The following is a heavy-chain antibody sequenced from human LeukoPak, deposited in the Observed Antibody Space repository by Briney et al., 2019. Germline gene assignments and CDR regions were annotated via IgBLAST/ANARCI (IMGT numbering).Heavy chain of an antibody. Sequence: GSLKPSCSAPGFPFNSYAMPWVRQAPGQGLEWVAVISYDGSNKYYADSVKGRFTISRDNSKNTLYLQMNSLRAEDTAVYYCAREAYDSSGYPDYWGQGTLVTVSS. CDR2: ISYDGSNK. D-gene: IGHD3-22*01. J-gene: IGHJ4*02. V-gene: IGHV3-30-3*01. CDR3: AREAYDSSGYPDY. CDR1: GFPFNSYA.